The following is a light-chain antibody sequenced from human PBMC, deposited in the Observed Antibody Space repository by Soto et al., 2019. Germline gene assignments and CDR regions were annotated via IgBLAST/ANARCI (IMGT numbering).Light chain of an antibody. V-gene: IGKV3-20*01. CDR3: QPYNNWPLT. J-gene: IGKJ4*01. Sequence: EIVLTQSPGTLSLSPGERATLSCRASQSVSSSYLAWYQQKRGQAPRLLIYGASNRATGVPDRFSGSGSGTDFTLSISRLEPEDFAIYYCQPYNNWPLTFGGGTKVESK. CDR1: QSVSSSY. CDR2: GAS.